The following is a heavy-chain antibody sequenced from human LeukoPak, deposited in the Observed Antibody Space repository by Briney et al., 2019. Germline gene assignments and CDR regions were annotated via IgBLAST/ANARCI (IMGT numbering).Heavy chain of an antibody. CDR2: INRSGST. V-gene: IGHV4-34*01. D-gene: IGHD3-22*01. CDR3: ARLLLGYYYDSSGYRNPRDY. J-gene: IGHJ4*02. Sequence: SETLSLTCAVYGGSFSGYYWSWIRQPPGKGLEWIGEINRSGSTNYNPSLKSRVTISVDTSKNQFSLKLSSVTAADTAVYYCARLLLGYYYDSSGYRNPRDYWGQGTLVTVSS. CDR1: GGSFSGYY.